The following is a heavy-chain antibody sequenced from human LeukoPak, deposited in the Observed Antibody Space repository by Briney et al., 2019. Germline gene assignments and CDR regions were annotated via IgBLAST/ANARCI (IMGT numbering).Heavy chain of an antibody. CDR3: ARDDYSGSYRSGYYFDY. V-gene: IGHV1-69*04. Sequence: SVKVSCKASGGTFSSYTISWVRQAPGQGLEWMGRIIPILGIANYAQKFQGRVTITADKSTSTAYMELSSLRSEDTAVYYCARDDYSGSYRSGYYFDYWGQGTLVTVSS. J-gene: IGHJ4*02. CDR1: GGTFSSYT. CDR2: IIPILGIA. D-gene: IGHD1-26*01.